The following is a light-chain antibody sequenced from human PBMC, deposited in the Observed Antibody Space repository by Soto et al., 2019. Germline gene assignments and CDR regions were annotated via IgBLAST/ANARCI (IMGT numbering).Light chain of an antibody. CDR1: QSVSSN. CDR2: GAS. J-gene: IGKJ1*01. V-gene: IGKV3-15*01. Sequence: EIVMTQSPATLSVSPGERATLSCRASQSVSSNLAWYQQKPGQAPRLLIYGASTRATGIPARFSGSASGTEFTHTITSLQSEDFAVYYCQQYNNWLWTFGQGTKVEIK. CDR3: QQYNNWLWT.